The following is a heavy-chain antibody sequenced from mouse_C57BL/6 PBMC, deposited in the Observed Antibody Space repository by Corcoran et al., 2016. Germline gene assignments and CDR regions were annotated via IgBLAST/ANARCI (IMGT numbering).Heavy chain of an antibody. Sequence: QVQLQQSGPELVKPGASVKLSCKASGYTFTSYDINWVKQRPGPGLEWIGWIYPRDGSTKYNEKFKGKATLTVDTSSSTAYMELHSLTSEDSAVYCCARRGTTVVATDFDYWGQGTTLTVSS. D-gene: IGHD1-1*01. J-gene: IGHJ2*01. V-gene: IGHV1-85*01. CDR3: ARRGTTVVATDFDY. CDR1: GYTFTSYD. CDR2: IYPRDGST.